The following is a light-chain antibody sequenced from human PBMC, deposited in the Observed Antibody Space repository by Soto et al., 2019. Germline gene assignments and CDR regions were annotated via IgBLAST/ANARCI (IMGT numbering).Light chain of an antibody. J-gene: IGKJ3*01. CDR3: QKYSSVPV. Sequence: DIQMTQSPTSLSASVGDRVTITCRASQDIRNFVAWYQQKPGKAPKLLIYAASTLQSGVPSRFSGSGSGTDFTLTITIQQREDVATYSCQKYSSVPVFGPGTKVEIK. CDR2: AAS. V-gene: IGKV1-27*01. CDR1: QDIRNF.